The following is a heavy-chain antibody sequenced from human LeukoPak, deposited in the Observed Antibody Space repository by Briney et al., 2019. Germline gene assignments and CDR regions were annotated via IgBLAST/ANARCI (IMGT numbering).Heavy chain of an antibody. CDR2: INHSGST. V-gene: IGHV4-34*01. J-gene: IGHJ4*02. CDR1: GGSFSGYY. Sequence: SETLSLTCAVYGGSFSGYYWSWIRQPPGKGLEWIGEINHSGSTNYNPSLKSRVTISVDTSKNQFSLKLSSVTAADTAVYYGARRGPDILTGYSDYWGQGTLVTVSS. D-gene: IGHD3-9*01. CDR3: ARRGPDILTGYSDY.